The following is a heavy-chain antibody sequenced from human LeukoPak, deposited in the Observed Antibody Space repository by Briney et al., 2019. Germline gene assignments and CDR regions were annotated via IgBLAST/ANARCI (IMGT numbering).Heavy chain of an antibody. Sequence: NPSETLSLTCAVYGGSFSGYYWSWIRQPPGKGLEWIGEINHSGSTNYNPSLKSRVTISVDTSKNQFSLKLSSVTAADTAVYYCARRDYFDYWGRGTLVTVSS. J-gene: IGHJ4*02. CDR2: INHSGST. V-gene: IGHV4-34*01. CDR1: GGSFSGYY. CDR3: ARRDYFDY.